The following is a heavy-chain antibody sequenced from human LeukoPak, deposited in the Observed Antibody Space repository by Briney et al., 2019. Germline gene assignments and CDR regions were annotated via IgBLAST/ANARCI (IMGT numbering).Heavy chain of an antibody. D-gene: IGHD4-17*01. CDR2: IIPILGIA. Sequence: SVKVSCKASGGTFSSYATSWVRQAPGQGLEWMGRIIPILGIANYAQKFQGRVTITADKSTSTAYMELSSLRSEDTAVYYCARLDYGDYNPFDYWGQGTLVTVSS. J-gene: IGHJ4*02. V-gene: IGHV1-69*04. CDR1: GGTFSSYA. CDR3: ARLDYGDYNPFDY.